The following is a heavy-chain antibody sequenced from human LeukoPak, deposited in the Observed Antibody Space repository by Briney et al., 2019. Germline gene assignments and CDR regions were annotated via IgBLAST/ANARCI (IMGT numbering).Heavy chain of an antibody. CDR3: ARALDPNNWFDP. Sequence: PSETLSLTCAVYGGSFSGYYWSWIRQPPGKGLEWIGEINHSRSTNYNPSLKSRVTISVDTSKNQFSLKLSSVTAADTAVYYCARALDPNNWFDPWGQGTLVTVSS. V-gene: IGHV4-34*01. CDR1: GGSFSGYY. CDR2: INHSRST. J-gene: IGHJ5*02.